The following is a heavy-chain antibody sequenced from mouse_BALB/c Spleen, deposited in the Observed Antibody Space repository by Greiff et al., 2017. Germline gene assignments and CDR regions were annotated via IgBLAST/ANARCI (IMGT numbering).Heavy chain of an antibody. V-gene: IGHV5-6-5*01. CDR3: ARGYDVLYWYFDV. CDR2: ISSGGST. D-gene: IGHD2-12*01. J-gene: IGHJ1*01. CDR1: GFTFSSYA. Sequence: EVKLVESGGGLVKPGGSLKLSCAASGFTFSSYAMSWVRQTPEKRLEWVASISSGGSTYYPDSVKGRFTISRDNARNILYLQMSSLRSEDTAMYYCARGYDVLYWYFDVWGAGTTVTVSS.